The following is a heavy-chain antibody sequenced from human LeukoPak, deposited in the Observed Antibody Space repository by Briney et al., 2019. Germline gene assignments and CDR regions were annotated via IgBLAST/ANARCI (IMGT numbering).Heavy chain of an antibody. CDR2: IWYDGSNK. J-gene: IGHJ4*02. Sequence: PGRSLRLSCAASGFTFSSYGMHWVRQAPGKGLEWVAVIWYDGSNKYYADSVKGRFTISRDNSKNTLYLQMNSLRAEDTAVYYCARGRSTHVLRYFDWSPPDSDYWGQGTLVTVSS. CDR3: ARGRSTHVLRYFDWSPPDSDY. CDR1: GFTFSSYG. V-gene: IGHV3-33*01. D-gene: IGHD3-9*01.